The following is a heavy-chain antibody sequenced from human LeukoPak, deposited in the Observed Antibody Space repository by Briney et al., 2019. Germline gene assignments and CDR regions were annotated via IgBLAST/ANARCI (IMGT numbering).Heavy chain of an antibody. J-gene: IGHJ4*02. CDR2: IYSGGST. V-gene: IGHV3-53*01. CDR3: ARDLVVAGSDDY. D-gene: IGHD6-19*01. CDR1: GFTFSDHH. Sequence: GGSLRLSCAASGFTFSDHHMDWVRQAPGKGLEWVSVIYSGGSTYYADSVKGRFTISRDNSKNTLYLQMNSLRAEDTAVYYCARDLVVAGSDDYWGQGTLVTVSS.